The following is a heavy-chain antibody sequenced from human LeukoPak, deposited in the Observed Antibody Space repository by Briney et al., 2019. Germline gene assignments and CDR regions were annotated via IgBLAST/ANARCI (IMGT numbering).Heavy chain of an antibody. CDR3: ARVDTYDYYDSSGSPKRAFDY. Sequence: SSHTLSLTCTVAGYSISSAYYWAWIRQPPGKGLEWIGSIYHSGSTYYNPSLKSRVTISVDTSKSQFSLKLSSVTAADTAVYYCARVDTYDYYDSSGSPKRAFDYWGQGTLVTVSS. CDR1: GYSISSAYY. J-gene: IGHJ4*02. D-gene: IGHD3-22*01. V-gene: IGHV4-38-2*02. CDR2: IYHSGST.